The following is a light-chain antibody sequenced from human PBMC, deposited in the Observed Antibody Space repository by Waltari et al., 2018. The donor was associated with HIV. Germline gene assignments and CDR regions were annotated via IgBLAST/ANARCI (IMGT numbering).Light chain of an antibody. J-gene: IGKJ1*01. Sequence: EIVMTQSPATLSVSPGERATLSCRASQGVSSNLAWYQQKPGQAPRLLIYGASTRATGIPARFSVSGSGTEFTLTISSLESEDFVVYYCQQYNNWPPWTFGQGTKVEVK. CDR2: GAS. CDR3: QQYNNWPPWT. V-gene: IGKV3-15*01. CDR1: QGVSSN.